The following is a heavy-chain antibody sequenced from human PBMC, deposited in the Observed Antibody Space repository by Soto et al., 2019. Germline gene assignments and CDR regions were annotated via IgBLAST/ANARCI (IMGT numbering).Heavy chain of an antibody. V-gene: IGHV1-3*01. CDR1: GYTFTSYA. D-gene: IGHD5-18*01. J-gene: IGHJ4*02. CDR2: INAGNGNT. CDR3: AALRGYSYGSLDY. Sequence: ASVKVSCKASGYTFTSYAMHWVRQAPGQRLEWMGWINAGNGNTKYSQKFQGRVTITRDTSTSTAYMELSSLRSEDTAVYYCAALRGYSYGSLDYWGQGTLVTVSS.